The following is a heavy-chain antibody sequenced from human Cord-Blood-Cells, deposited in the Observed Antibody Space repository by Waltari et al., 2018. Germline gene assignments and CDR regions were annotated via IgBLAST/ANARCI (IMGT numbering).Heavy chain of an antibody. D-gene: IGHD1-26*01. CDR1: GFTFSSYG. V-gene: IGHV3-33*01. CDR2: IWYDGSNK. Sequence: QVQLVESGGGVVQPGRSVRLSCAASGFTFSSYGMHSVRQAPGKGLEWVAVIWYDGSNKYYADSVKGRFTISRDNSKNTLYLQMNSLRAEDTAVYYCAREGLWEQLLVYGGQGTLVTVSS. CDR3: AREGLWEQLLVY. J-gene: IGHJ4*02.